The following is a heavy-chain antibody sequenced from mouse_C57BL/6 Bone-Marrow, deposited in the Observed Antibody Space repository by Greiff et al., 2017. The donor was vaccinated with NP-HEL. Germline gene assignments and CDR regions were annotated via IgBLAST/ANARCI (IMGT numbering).Heavy chain of an antibody. CDR2: INYDGSST. V-gene: IGHV5-16*01. J-gene: IGHJ4*01. CDR3: SRKGGLRRRTYAMDY. Sequence: EVKLVESEGGLVQPGSSMKLSCTASGFTFSDYSMAWVRQVPEKGLEWVANINYDGSSTYYLDSLKSRFIISRDNAKNILYLQMSSLKSEDTATYYGSRKGGLRRRTYAMDYWGQGTSVTVSS. D-gene: IGHD2-4*01. CDR1: GFTFSDYS.